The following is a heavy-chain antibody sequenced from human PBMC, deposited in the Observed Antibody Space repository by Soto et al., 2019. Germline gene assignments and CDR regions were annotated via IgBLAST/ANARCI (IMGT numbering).Heavy chain of an antibody. J-gene: IGHJ4*02. CDR3: ARDASTSCFDY. V-gene: IGHV3-7*01. D-gene: IGHD2-2*01. Sequence: QPGGSLRLSCAASGFTFTSYWMSWVRQAPGKGLEWVANIKQDGSDKYYVDSVKGRFTISRDNAKNSLYLQMNSLRAEDTAVYYCARDASTSCFDYWGQGTLVTVSS. CDR2: IKQDGSDK. CDR1: GFTFTSYW.